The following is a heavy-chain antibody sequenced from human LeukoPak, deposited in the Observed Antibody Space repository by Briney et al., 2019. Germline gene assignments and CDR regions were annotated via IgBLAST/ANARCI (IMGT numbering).Heavy chain of an antibody. CDR1: GFTFSSYA. J-gene: IGHJ4*02. D-gene: IGHD2-2*01. CDR2: ISGSGGST. Sequence: AGRSLRLSCAASGFTFSSYAMSWVRQAPGKGLEWVSAISGSGGSTYYADSVKGRFTISRDNSKNTLYLQMNSLRAEDTAVYYCAKELGYCSSTSCHTNFDYWGQGTLVTVSS. CDR3: AKELGYCSSTSCHTNFDY. V-gene: IGHV3-23*01.